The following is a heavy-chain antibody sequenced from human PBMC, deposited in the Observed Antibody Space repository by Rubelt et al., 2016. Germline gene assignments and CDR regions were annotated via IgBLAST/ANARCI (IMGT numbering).Heavy chain of an antibody. CDR3: AKDLTAYCVGGSCLFDY. D-gene: IGHD2-15*01. Sequence: GSLRLSCAASGLTFSIYAMNWVRQAPGKGLEWVSVVSGSGGITYYADSVKGRCTISRDNSKNTLYLQMNSLRAEDTAVYYCAKDLTAYCVGGSCLFDYWGQGTLVTVSS. CDR1: GLTFSIYA. CDR2: VSGSGGIT. J-gene: IGHJ4*02. V-gene: IGHV3-23*01.